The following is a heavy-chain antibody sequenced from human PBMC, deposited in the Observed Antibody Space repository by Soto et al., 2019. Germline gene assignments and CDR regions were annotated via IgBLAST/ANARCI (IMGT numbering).Heavy chain of an antibody. CDR1: GYTFTSYA. Sequence: ASVKVSCKASGYTFTSYAMHWVRQAPGQRLEWMGWINAGNGNTKQSQKFQGRVTITRDTSASTAYMELSSLRSEDTAVYYCARDWSGEMNIIADSWGPGTLVTVSS. J-gene: IGHJ4*02. V-gene: IGHV1-3*01. CDR3: ARDWSGEMNIIADS. CDR2: INAGNGNT. D-gene: IGHD1-20*01.